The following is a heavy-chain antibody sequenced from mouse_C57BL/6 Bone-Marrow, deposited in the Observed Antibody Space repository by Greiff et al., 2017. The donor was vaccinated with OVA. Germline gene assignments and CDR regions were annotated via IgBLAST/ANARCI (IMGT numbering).Heavy chain of an antibody. J-gene: IGHJ3*01. Sequence: EVKLMESGGGLVQPGGSLSLSCAASGFTFTDYYMSWVRQPPGKALEWLGFIRNKANGYTTEYSASVKGRFTISRDNSQSILYLQMNALRAEDSATYYGARSGTTVPFAYWGQGTLVTVSA. CDR2: IRNKANGYTT. V-gene: IGHV7-3*01. D-gene: IGHD1-1*01. CDR1: GFTFTDYY. CDR3: ARSGTTVPFAY.